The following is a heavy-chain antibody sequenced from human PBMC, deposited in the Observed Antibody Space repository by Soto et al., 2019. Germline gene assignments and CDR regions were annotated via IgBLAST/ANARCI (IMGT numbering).Heavy chain of an antibody. CDR2: IYYSGST. D-gene: IGHD3-16*01. CDR1: GGSINTYY. V-gene: IGHV4-59*01. J-gene: IGHJ6*02. CDR3: ARDPLGGPPYYYYGLDV. Sequence: SETLSLTCTVSGGSINTYYWSWIRQPPGKGLEWIGYIYYSGSTNYNPSLKSRVTISVDSSKNQFSLKLTSVTSADTAVYYCARDPLGGPPYYYYGLDVWGQGTTVTVSS.